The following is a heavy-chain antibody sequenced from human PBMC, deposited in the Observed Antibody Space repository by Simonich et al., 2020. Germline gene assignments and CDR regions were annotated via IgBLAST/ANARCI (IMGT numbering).Heavy chain of an antibody. Sequence: EVQLVESGGGLVQPGGSLRLSCAASGFTFSSYWMHWVRQAPGKGLVGGSRIKSEGSRTSYADAVKGRFTISRDNDKNTLYLQMNSLRAEDTAVYYCARDYSNYDAFDIWGQGTMVTVSS. V-gene: IGHV3-74*01. J-gene: IGHJ3*02. CDR1: GFTFSSYW. D-gene: IGHD4-4*01. CDR3: ARDYSNYDAFDI. CDR2: IKSEGSRT.